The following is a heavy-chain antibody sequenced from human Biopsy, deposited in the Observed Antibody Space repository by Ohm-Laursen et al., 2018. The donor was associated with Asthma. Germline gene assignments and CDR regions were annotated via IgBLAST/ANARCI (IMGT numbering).Heavy chain of an antibody. Sequence: GTLSLTCTISGFSMDTNSYFWGWIRQPPGKGLEWIGGVFYTGITYYNPSLESRVTVSADTSKNQFSLKLTSVTAADTAVYYCVRGSSSWHHGPFHYYYGLDVWGPGTTATVSS. V-gene: IGHV4-39*01. CDR1: GFSMDTNSYF. J-gene: IGHJ6*02. D-gene: IGHD6-13*01. CDR3: VRGSSSWHHGPFHYYYGLDV. CDR2: VFYTGIT.